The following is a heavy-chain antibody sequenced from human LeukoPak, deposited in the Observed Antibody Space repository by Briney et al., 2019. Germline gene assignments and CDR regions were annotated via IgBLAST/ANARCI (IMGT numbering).Heavy chain of an antibody. CDR3: AKDTRIDFWSGYYNY. Sequence: GGSLRLSCAASGFTFSSYAMSWVRQAPGKGLEWVSAISGSGGSTYYADSVKGRFTISRDNSKNTLYLQTNSLRAEDTAVYYCAKDTRIDFWSGYYNYWSQGTLVTVSS. CDR2: ISGSGGST. J-gene: IGHJ4*02. CDR1: GFTFSSYA. D-gene: IGHD3-3*01. V-gene: IGHV3-23*01.